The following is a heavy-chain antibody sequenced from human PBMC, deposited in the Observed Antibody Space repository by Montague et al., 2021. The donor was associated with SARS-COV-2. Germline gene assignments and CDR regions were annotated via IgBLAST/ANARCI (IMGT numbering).Heavy chain of an antibody. J-gene: IGHJ4*02. CDR2: LFHIDTA. V-gene: IGHV4-61*01. CDR1: DGSVISTYPH. D-gene: IGHD6-13*01. Sequence: SETLSLTCTVSDGSVISTYPHWHWVRQSPGRGLEWIGGYLFHIDTADYNASLRSRVTISADTSKNQFSLKLTSVTAADTAVYYCTRGIDSYKTGYWGQGIQVTVPS. CDR3: TRGIDSYKTGY.